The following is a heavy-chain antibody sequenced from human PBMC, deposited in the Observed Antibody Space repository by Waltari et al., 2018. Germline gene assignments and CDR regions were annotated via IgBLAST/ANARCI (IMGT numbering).Heavy chain of an antibody. D-gene: IGHD5-12*01. CDR1: GYDFSPYG. Sequence: QLVQSGTEVKKPGASVKGSSGDSGYDFSPYGGSGVRQAPRQGLEWMGWVSGYNKKTYYVDQYQGRIAMTTDPSTNTAYMELRNLRSDDTAVYYCARDSAYSGYIAFDIWGQGILVTVSS. CDR3: ARDSAYSGYIAFDI. J-gene: IGHJ4*02. CDR2: VSGYNKKT. V-gene: IGHV1-18*01.